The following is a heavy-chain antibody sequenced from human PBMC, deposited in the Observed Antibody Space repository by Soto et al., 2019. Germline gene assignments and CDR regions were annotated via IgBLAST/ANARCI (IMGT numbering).Heavy chain of an antibody. V-gene: IGHV5-10-1*01. CDR1: GYSFTSYW. J-gene: IGHJ6*02. D-gene: IGHD3-10*01. CDR3: AREFRRGPLGDLDDYYYYGMDV. CDR2: IDPSDSYT. Sequence: PGESLKISCKGSGYSFTSYWTSWVRQMPGKGLEWMGRIDPSDSYTNYSPSFQGHVTISADKSISTAYLQWSSLKASDTAMYYCAREFRRGPLGDLDDYYYYGMDVWGQGTTVTVSS.